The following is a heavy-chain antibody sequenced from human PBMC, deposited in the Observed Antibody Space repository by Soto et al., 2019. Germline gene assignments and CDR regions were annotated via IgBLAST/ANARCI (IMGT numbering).Heavy chain of an antibody. D-gene: IGHD6-25*01. CDR1: GFTFSGYW. CDR2: INSDGSII. Sequence: GGSLRLSCAASGFTFSGYWMHWVRQAPGKGLEWVSRINSDGSIITYADSAKGRFAISRDNAKNTLYLQMNSLRAEDTAVYYCVRDVNAALDYWGQGTLVTVSS. CDR3: VRDVNAALDY. V-gene: IGHV3-74*01. J-gene: IGHJ4*02.